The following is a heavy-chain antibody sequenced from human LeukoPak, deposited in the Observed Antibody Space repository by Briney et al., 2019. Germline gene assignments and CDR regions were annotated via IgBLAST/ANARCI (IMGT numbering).Heavy chain of an antibody. D-gene: IGHD6-13*01. J-gene: IGHJ5*02. CDR1: RGSHTSYY. V-gene: IGHV4-59*01. Sequence: SETLSLTCIVSRGSHTSYYWSWMRQPPGKGLEWMGYIYYTGSSNYNPSLNSRVTISVDTSKTQFSLQLRFVTAAATAAYYCARLSTAAGGFDAWGQGTLVTV. CDR3: ARLSTAAGGFDA. CDR2: IYYTGSS.